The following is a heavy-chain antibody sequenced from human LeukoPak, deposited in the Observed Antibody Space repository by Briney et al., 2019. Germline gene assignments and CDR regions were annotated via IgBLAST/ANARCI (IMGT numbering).Heavy chain of an antibody. J-gene: IGHJ4*02. V-gene: IGHV1-18*01. Sequence: ASVKVSCKASGYTFTSFGIIWVRQAPGQGLEWMGWISAYNGNTNYAQKVQGRITMTTDRSTSTAYMELRNLRPDDTAVYYCARDNLGFDYWGQGTLVTVS. D-gene: IGHD7-27*01. CDR1: GYTFTSFG. CDR3: ARDNLGFDY. CDR2: ISAYNGNT.